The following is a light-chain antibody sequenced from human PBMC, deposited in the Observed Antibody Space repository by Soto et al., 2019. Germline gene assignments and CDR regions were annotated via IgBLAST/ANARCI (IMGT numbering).Light chain of an antibody. CDR3: QQRNNWPSIT. CDR2: GAS. V-gene: IGKV3D-20*02. J-gene: IGKJ5*01. CDR1: QTITPTF. Sequence: EIVLTQSQGTLSLSPGARATLSCRGSQTITPTFLAWYQQKPGQAPRLLIYGASSRATDIPDRFSGSVSGTDYSLTISSLEPEDLAVYYCQQRNNWPSITFGQGTRLEIK.